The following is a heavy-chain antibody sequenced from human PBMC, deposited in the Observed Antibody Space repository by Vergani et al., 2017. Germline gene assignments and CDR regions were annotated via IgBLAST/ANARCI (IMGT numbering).Heavy chain of an antibody. J-gene: IGHJ3*02. V-gene: IGHV3-49*03. Sequence: EVQLVESGGDLVQPGRSLRLSCTASGFTFGYYAMDWFRQAPGQGLEWVGGIRSKAYGQATIYAASVKGRFTISRDDSKSIACLQMNNLQTEDTAMYYCVRDQVTMLRGSDALDIWGQGTMVTVSS. CDR1: GFTFGYYA. D-gene: IGHD3-10*01. CDR3: VRDQVTMLRGSDALDI. CDR2: IRSKAYGQAT.